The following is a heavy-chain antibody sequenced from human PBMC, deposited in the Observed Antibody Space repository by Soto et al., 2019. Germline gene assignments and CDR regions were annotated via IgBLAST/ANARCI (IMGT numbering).Heavy chain of an antibody. CDR1: GFSLSTTGVG. CDR3: ARDRHPYSTKYYFDY. CDR2: IYWHDDK. Sequence: VSGPTLVNPXQTLTLTCTFSGFSLSTTGVGVSWIRQPPGKALEWLALIYWHDDKRYSPSLKSRLTITKDTSKNQVVLTMTNMDPVDTAVYHCARDRHPYSTKYYFDYWGQGTLVTVSS. D-gene: IGHD2-2*01. J-gene: IGHJ4*02. V-gene: IGHV2-5*01.